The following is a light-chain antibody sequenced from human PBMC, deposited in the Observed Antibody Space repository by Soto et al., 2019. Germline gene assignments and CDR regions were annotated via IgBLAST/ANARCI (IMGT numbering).Light chain of an antibody. CDR2: EVT. J-gene: IGLJ1*01. CDR1: NTDVGQDKS. Sequence: QSALTQPASVSGSRGQSIIISCVGRNTDVGQDKSVSWYQQGPGKAPKLLIFEVTTRPSGVSNRFSGSRSGNTASLTISGLQPDDDGDYFCVSYTDTDTLVFGTGTKATVL. CDR3: VSYTDTDTLV. V-gene: IGLV2-14*01.